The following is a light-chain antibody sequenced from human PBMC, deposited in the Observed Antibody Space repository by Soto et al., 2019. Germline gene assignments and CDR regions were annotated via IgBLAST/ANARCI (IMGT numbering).Light chain of an antibody. CDR1: QTISSW. V-gene: IGKV1-5*03. CDR3: QQYNNFSPWP. J-gene: IGKJ1*01. Sequence: IQMTQSPSTLSGSLGDGVTITCRASQTISSWLAWYQQKPGKAPKLLIYKASTLKSGVPSRFSGSGSGTEFTLTISSLQPDDFATYYCQQYNNFSPWPFGQGTKV. CDR2: KAS.